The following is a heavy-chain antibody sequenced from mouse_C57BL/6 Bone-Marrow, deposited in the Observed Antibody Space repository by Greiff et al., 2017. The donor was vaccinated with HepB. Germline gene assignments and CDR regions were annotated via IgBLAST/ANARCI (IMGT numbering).Heavy chain of an antibody. J-gene: IGHJ2*01. V-gene: IGHV14-4*01. CDR3: TTSYSDYDGSRGYYFDY. Sequence: VQLQQSGAELVRPGASVKLSCKASGFNIKDDYMPWVKQRPEQGLEWIGWIDPENGDTEYASKFQGKATITADTSSNTAYLQLSSLTSEDTACYYCTTSYSDYDGSRGYYFDYWGQGTTLTVSA. D-gene: IGHD1-1*01. CDR2: IDPENGDT. CDR1: GFNIKDDY.